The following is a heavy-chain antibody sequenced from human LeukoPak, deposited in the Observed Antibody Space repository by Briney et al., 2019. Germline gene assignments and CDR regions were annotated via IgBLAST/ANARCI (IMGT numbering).Heavy chain of an antibody. J-gene: IGHJ4*02. D-gene: IGHD5-18*01. CDR2: INHSGST. CDR1: GGSFSGYY. V-gene: IGHV4-34*09. Sequence: PSETLSLTCAVYGGSFSGYYWSWIRQPPGKGLEWIGEINHSGSTNYNPSLKSRVTISVDTSKNQFSLKLSSVTAADTAVYYCARDRGYSYGIDYWGQGTLVTVSS. CDR3: ARDRGYSYGIDY.